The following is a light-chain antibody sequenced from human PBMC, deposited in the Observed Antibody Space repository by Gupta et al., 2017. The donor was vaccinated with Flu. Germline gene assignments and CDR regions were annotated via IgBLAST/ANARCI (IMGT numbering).Light chain of an antibody. CDR2: GNS. J-gene: IGLJ2*01. CDR1: SSNIGAGYD. V-gene: IGLV1-40*01. CDR3: QSYDSSLSGSSVV. Sequence: QSVLTQPPSVSGAPGQRVTISCTGSSSNIGAGYDVHWYQQLPGTAPKLLIYGNSNRPSGVPDRFSGSNSGTSASLAITWLHAEDEADYYCQSYDSSLSGSSVVFGGGTKLTVL.